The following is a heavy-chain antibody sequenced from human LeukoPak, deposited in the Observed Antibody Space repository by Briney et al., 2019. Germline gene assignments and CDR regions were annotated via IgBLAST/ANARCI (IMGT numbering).Heavy chain of an antibody. CDR1: GFTLSSYV. V-gene: IGHV3-23*01. CDR2: ISGGGGST. Sequence: GGSLRLSCAASGFTLSSYVMYWVRQAPGKGLEWVSVISGGGGSTYYADSVKGRFTISRDNSKNTLFLRMNSLRAEDTAVYYCAKGGYFSSTSCYVGWFDPWGQGTLVTVSS. D-gene: IGHD2-2*01. CDR3: AKGGYFSSTSCYVGWFDP. J-gene: IGHJ5*02.